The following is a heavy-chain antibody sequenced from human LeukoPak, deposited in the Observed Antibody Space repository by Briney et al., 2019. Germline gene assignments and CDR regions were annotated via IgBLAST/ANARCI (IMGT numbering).Heavy chain of an antibody. CDR3: ARRGVIDDYVWGSYRYSDFQH. CDR1: GYTFTGYY. CDR2: INPNSGGT. Sequence: ASVKVSCKASGYTFTGYYMHWVRQAPGQGLEWMGWINPNSGGTNYAQKFQGRVTMTRDTSISTAYMELSRLRSDDTAVYYCARRGVIDDYVWGSYRYSDFQHWGQGTLVTVSS. D-gene: IGHD3-16*02. V-gene: IGHV1-2*02. J-gene: IGHJ1*01.